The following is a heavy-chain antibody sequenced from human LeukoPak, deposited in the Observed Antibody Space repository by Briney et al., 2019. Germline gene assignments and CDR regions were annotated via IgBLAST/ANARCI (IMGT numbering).Heavy chain of an antibody. Sequence: GGSLRLSCAASGFTFSSYAMPWVRQAPGEGLEWVAVISYDGSNKYYADSVKGRFTISRDNSKNTLYLQMNSLRAEDAAVYYCARGSSVAAAGTTVDYWGQGTLVTVSS. V-gene: IGHV3-30-3*01. D-gene: IGHD6-13*01. J-gene: IGHJ4*02. CDR1: GFTFSSYA. CDR2: ISYDGSNK. CDR3: ARGSSVAAAGTTVDY.